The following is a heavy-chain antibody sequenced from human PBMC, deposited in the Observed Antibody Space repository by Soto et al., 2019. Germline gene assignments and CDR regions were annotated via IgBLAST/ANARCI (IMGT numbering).Heavy chain of an antibody. V-gene: IGHV6-1*01. D-gene: IGHD1-7*01. J-gene: IGHJ6*03. CDR3: AGTTSHQWYYMDV. Sequence: SQTLSLTCAISGDGVSSNSAAWNWIRQSPSRGLEWLGRTYYRSKWYNDYAVSVKSRITVNPDTSKNQFSLQLTSVTPEDTAVYYCAGTTSHQWYYMDVWGKGTTVTVSS. CDR1: GDGVSSNSAA. CDR2: TYYRSKWYN.